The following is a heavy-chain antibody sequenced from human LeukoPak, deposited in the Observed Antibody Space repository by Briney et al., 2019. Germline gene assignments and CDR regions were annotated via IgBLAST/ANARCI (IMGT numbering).Heavy chain of an antibody. Sequence: PSETLSLTCTVSGGSLSSGDYYWRWLRQPPGTGLEGLGYIYYSGSTYYNPSLKSRVTISVDTSKNQFSLKLSSVTAADTAVYYCARGGGMATIDVDYWGQGTLVTVSS. D-gene: IGHD5-24*01. V-gene: IGHV4-30-4*08. J-gene: IGHJ4*02. CDR2: IYYSGST. CDR3: ARGGGMATIDVDY. CDR1: GGSLSSGDYY.